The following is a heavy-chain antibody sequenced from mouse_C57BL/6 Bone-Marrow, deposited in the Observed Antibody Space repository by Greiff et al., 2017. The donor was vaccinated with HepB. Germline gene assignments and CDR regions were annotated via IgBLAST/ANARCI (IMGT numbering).Heavy chain of an antibody. CDR2: ISYDGSN. V-gene: IGHV3-6*01. J-gene: IGHJ2*01. CDR3: ARVTGTWRRRYFDY. Sequence: EVKLQESGPGLVKPSQSLTLTCSVTGYSITSGYYWNWIRQFPGNKLEWMGYISYDGSNNYNPSLKNRIPITRDTSKNQFFLKLNSVTTEDTATYYCARVTGTWRRRYFDYWGQGTTLTVSS. CDR1: GYSITSGYY. D-gene: IGHD4-1*01.